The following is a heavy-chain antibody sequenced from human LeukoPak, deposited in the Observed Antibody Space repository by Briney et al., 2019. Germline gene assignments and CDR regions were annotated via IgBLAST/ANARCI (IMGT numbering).Heavy chain of an antibody. CDR2: IRYDGSNK. J-gene: IGHJ3*02. Sequence: PGGSLRLSCAASGFTFSSYGMHWVRQAPGKGLEWVAFIRYDGSNKYYADSVKGRFTISRDNSKNTLYLQMNSLRAEDTAVYYCAKHPGIAVAAPGMAFDIWGQGTMVTVSS. D-gene: IGHD6-19*01. V-gene: IGHV3-30*02. CDR3: AKHPGIAVAAPGMAFDI. CDR1: GFTFSSYG.